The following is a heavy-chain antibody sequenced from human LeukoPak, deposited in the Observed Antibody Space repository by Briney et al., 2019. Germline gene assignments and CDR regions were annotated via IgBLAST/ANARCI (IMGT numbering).Heavy chain of an antibody. J-gene: IGHJ3*02. Sequence: GGSLRLPCAASGFTFSSYGMHWVRQAPGKGLVWVSRINSDGSSTTYADSVKGRFTISRDNAKNTLYLQMNSLIAEDTAVYYCARGANGAFDIWGQGTMVTVSS. V-gene: IGHV3-74*01. CDR1: GFTFSSYG. CDR2: INSDGSST. CDR3: ARGANGAFDI.